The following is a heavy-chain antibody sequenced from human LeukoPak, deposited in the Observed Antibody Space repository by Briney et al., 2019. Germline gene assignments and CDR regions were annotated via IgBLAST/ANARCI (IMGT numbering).Heavy chain of an antibody. Sequence: GGSLRLSCAASGFTFSSYGMHWVRQAPGKGLEWVAFIRYDGSNKYYADSVKGRFTISRDNSKNTLYLQMNSLRAEDTAVYYCAKRPSAAGPEGDYWGQGTLVTVSS. CDR2: IRYDGSNK. CDR3: AKRPSAAGPEGDY. D-gene: IGHD6-13*01. V-gene: IGHV3-30*02. CDR1: GFTFSSYG. J-gene: IGHJ4*02.